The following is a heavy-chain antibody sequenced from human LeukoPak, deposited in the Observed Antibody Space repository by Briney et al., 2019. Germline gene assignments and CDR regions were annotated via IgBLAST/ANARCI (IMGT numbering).Heavy chain of an antibody. CDR2: ITHSGST. CDR1: GGSFSSCY. D-gene: IGHD6-6*01. CDR3: ARVTSSFYYGMDV. Sequence: SETLSLTCAVYGGSFSSCYWTWIRQPPGKGLEWIGEITHSGSTNYNPSLKNRVAISVDASKNQFSLNLRSVTAADTAVYYCARVTSSFYYGMDVWGQGTTVTVSS. J-gene: IGHJ6*02. V-gene: IGHV4-34*01.